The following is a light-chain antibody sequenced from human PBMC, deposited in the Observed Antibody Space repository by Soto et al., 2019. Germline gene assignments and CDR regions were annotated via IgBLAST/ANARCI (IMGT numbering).Light chain of an antibody. Sequence: DVVMTQSPDSLAVSLGERATINCKSSQSVLYSSNNKNYLAWYQQKPGQPPKLLIYWASTRESGVPDRFSGSGSGTDFTLTIVSLQAEDGAVYYCQQYYSIPLTFGGGTKVRIK. CDR1: QSVLYSSNNKNY. CDR2: WAS. CDR3: QQYYSIPLT. J-gene: IGKJ4*01. V-gene: IGKV4-1*01.